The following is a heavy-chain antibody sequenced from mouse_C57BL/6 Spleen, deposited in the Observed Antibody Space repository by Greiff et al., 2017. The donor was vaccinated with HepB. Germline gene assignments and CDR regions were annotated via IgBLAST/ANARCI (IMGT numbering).Heavy chain of an antibody. CDR1: GFTFSDYG. J-gene: IGHJ2*01. V-gene: IGHV5-17*01. Sequence: EVMLVESGGGLVKPGGSLKLSCAASGFTFSDYGMHWVRQAPEKGLEWVAYISSGSSTIYYADTVKGRFTISRDNAKNTLFLQMTSLRSEDTAMYYCAREGDYGYAFDYWGQGTTLTVSS. D-gene: IGHD2-2*01. CDR2: ISSGSSTI. CDR3: AREGDYGYAFDY.